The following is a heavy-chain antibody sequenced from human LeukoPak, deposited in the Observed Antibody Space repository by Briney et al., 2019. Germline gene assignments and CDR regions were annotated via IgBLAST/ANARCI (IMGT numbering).Heavy chain of an antibody. Sequence: SETLSLTCTVSGGSISSSSYYWGWIRQPPGKGLEWIGSIYYSGSTYYNPSLKSRVTISVDTSKNQFSLKLSSVTAADTAVYYCASIGTTGNWFDPWGQGTLVTVSS. V-gene: IGHV4-39*01. CDR2: IYYSGST. D-gene: IGHD1-1*01. J-gene: IGHJ5*02. CDR1: GGSISSSSYY. CDR3: ASIGTTGNWFDP.